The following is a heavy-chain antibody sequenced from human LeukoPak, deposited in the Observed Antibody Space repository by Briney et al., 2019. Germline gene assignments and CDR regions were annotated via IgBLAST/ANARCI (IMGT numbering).Heavy chain of an antibody. CDR3: ARPVVAAIPYGMDV. J-gene: IGHJ6*02. Sequence: ASVKVSCKASGGTFSSYAISWVRQAPGQGLEWMGRIIPILGIANYAQKFQGRVTITADKSTSTAYMELSRLRSDDTAVYYCARPVVAAIPYGMDVWGQGTTVTVSS. V-gene: IGHV1-69*04. CDR2: IIPILGIA. D-gene: IGHD2-15*01. CDR1: GGTFSSYA.